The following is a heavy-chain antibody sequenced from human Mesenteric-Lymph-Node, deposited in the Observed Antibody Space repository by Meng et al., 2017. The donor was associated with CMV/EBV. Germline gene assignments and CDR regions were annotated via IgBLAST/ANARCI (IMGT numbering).Heavy chain of an antibody. J-gene: IGHJ6*02. CDR1: GFTFGNYA. CDR3: ARVPFPYGMDV. V-gene: IGHV3-53*01. CDR2: IYSGGST. Sequence: GGSLRLSCAASGFTFGNYAITWVRQAPGKGLEWVSVIYSGGSTYYADSVKGRFTISRDNSKNTLYLQMNSLRAEDTAVYYCARVPFPYGMDVWGQGTTVTVSS.